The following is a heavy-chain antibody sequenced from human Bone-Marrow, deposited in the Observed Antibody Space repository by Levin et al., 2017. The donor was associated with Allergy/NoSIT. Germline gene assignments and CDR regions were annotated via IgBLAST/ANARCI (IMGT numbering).Heavy chain of an antibody. D-gene: IGHD3-22*01. CDR3: ARDFGNGRANYYDSSGHFDY. Sequence: GGSLRLSCAVSGFSFSSYAMHWVRQAPGKGLEWVAVISYDGSNKYYADSVKGRFTISRDNSKNTLYLQMNSLRAEDTAVYYCARDFGNGRANYYDSSGHFDYWGQGTLVTVSS. CDR2: ISYDGSNK. V-gene: IGHV3-30-3*01. J-gene: IGHJ4*02. CDR1: GFSFSSYA.